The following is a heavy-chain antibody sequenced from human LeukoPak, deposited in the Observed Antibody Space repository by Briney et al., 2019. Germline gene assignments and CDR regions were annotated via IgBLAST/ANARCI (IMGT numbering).Heavy chain of an antibody. D-gene: IGHD6-19*01. CDR3: AKALKVAGTDWFDP. CDR1: GFTFSSYA. V-gene: IGHV3-23*01. J-gene: IGHJ5*02. CDR2: ISGSGDNT. Sequence: GGSLRLSCAASGFTFSSYAMSWVRQAPGEGLEWVSTISGSGDNTYYADSVKGRFTISRDNSKNTLYLQMNSLRAEDTAVYYCAKALKVAGTDWFDPWGQGTLVTVSS.